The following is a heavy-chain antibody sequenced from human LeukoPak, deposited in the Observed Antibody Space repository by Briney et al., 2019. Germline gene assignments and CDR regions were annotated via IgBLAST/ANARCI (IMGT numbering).Heavy chain of an antibody. CDR3: ASEQGGVDY. CDR2: ISSSSSTI. J-gene: IGHJ4*02. Sequence: GGSLRLSCAASGFTVSSNYMSWVRQAPGKGLEWVSYISSSSSTIYYADSVKGRFTISRDNAKNSLYLQMNSLRDEDTAVYYCASEQGGVDYWGQGTLVTVSS. CDR1: GFTVSSNY. D-gene: IGHD3-16*01. V-gene: IGHV3-48*02.